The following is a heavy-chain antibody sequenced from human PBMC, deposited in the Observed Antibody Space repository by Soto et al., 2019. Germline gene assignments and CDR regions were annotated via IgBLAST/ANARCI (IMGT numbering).Heavy chain of an antibody. D-gene: IGHD3-10*01. V-gene: IGHV3-33*01. CDR3: AREREVRGVKVRVESLYYYYYMDV. J-gene: IGHJ6*03. Sequence: PGGSLRLSCAASGFTFSSYGMHWVRQAPGKGLEWVAVIWYDGSNKYYADSVKGRFTISRDNSKNTLYLQMNSLRAEDTAVYYCAREREVRGVKVRVESLYYYYYMDVWGKGTTVTVSS. CDR1: GFTFSSYG. CDR2: IWYDGSNK.